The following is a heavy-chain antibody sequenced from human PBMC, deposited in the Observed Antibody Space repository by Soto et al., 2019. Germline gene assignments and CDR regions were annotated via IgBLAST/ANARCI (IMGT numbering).Heavy chain of an antibody. V-gene: IGHV1-69*13. D-gene: IGHD1-26*01. CDR1: GGTLSSYA. Sequence: SVKVSCKAAGGTLSSYAISWVRQAPGQGLAWLGVIIHRFGAADYADSHQGRVTITADESTNTAYMELSSLRFEDTAVYYCARWEQTGYPMTLISEEADXWGQGTLVTVSX. J-gene: IGHJ4*03. CDR3: ARWEQTGYPMTLISEEADX. CDR2: IIHRFGAA.